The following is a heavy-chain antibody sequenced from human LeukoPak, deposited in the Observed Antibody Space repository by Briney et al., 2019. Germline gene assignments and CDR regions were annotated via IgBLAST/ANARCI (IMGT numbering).Heavy chain of an antibody. CDR2: INPNSGGT. CDR3: ARGTVLMGWYNCFDP. J-gene: IGHJ5*02. D-gene: IGHD2-8*01. Sequence: ASVKVSCKASGYTLTGYYMRWARHAPGQGLEWMGWINPNSGGTNYGQKFEGRVTMTRDPSTSPAYIELTRLRTADPAVHYLARGTVLMGWYNCFDPWGQGTLVSVSS. CDR1: GYTLTGYY. V-gene: IGHV1-2*02.